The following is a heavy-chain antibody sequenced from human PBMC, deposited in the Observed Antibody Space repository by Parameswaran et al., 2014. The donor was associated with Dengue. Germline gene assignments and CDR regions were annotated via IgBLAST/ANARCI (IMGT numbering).Heavy chain of an antibody. J-gene: IGHJ5*02. D-gene: IGHD1-26*01. CDR2: INPNSGGT. CDR3: AREEKSEAGATPYNWFDP. V-gene: IGHV1-2*02. Sequence: WVRQAPGQGLEWMGWINPNSGGTNYAQKFQGRVTMTRDTSISTAYMELSRLRSDDTAVYYCAREEKSEAGATPYNWFDPWGQGTLVTVSS.